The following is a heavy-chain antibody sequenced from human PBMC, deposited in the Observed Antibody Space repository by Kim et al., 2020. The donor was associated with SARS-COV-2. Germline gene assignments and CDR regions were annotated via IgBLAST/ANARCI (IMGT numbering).Heavy chain of an antibody. D-gene: IGHD2-2*01. V-gene: IGHV4-31*03. CDR1: AGSIRSVGKF. Sequence: SETLSLTCIVSAGSIRSVGKFWTWIRQHPAKGLEWIGYISYSGNSHYSPSLRSRISISLQTSENQVSLELTALTAADTAVYFCARGQPLDYWGQGILVTVSS. CDR3: ARGQPLDY. CDR2: ISYSGNS. J-gene: IGHJ4*02.